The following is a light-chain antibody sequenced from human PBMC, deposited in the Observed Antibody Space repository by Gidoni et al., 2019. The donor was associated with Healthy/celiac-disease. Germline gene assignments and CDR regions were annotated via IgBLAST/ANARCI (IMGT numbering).Light chain of an antibody. CDR2: AAS. Sequence: DIQLTQSPSFLSASVGDRVTITCRASQGISSYLAWYQQKPGKAPKLLIYAASPLQSGVPSRFSGSGSGTEFTLTISSLQPEDFATYYCQQLTSYSITFGQGTRLEIK. V-gene: IGKV1-9*01. J-gene: IGKJ5*01. CDR3: QQLTSYSIT. CDR1: QGISSY.